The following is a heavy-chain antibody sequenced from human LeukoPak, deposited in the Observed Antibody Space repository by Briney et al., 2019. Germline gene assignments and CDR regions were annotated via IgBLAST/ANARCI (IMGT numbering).Heavy chain of an antibody. J-gene: IGHJ4*02. CDR1: GYSFTGYW. V-gene: IGHV5-51*01. CDR3: ARFRGSSLDKWYFDY. D-gene: IGHD6-13*01. CDR2: IFPGNSDT. Sequence: GESLKISCKGSGYSFTGYWIGWVRQMPGKGLEWMGIIFPGNSDTRYSPSFQGQVTMSVDKSISTAYLQWSSLEASDTATYYCARFRGSSLDKWYFDYWGQGTQVAVSS.